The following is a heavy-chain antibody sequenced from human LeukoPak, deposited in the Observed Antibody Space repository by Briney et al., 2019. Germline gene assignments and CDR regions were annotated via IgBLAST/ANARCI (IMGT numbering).Heavy chain of an antibody. J-gene: IGHJ5*02. CDR1: GGSISSSNW. CDR2: FSHTGSP. D-gene: IGHD4-17*01. Sequence: SGTLSLTCAVSGGSISSSNWWSWVRQPPGKGLEWIGEFSHTGSPIYNPSLKSRVTISVDKSKNQFSLKLSSVTAADTAVYYCARGPLTMTRGFDPWGQGTLVTVSS. V-gene: IGHV4-4*02. CDR3: ARGPLTMTRGFDP.